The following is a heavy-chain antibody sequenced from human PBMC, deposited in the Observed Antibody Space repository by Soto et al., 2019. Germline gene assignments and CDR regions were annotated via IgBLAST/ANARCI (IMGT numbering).Heavy chain of an antibody. CDR3: ARGDGGLMHVFDI. Sequence: PGGSLRLSCAASGFTFRNYGIHWVRQAPGKGLEWVSVIWYDGSKKYYADSVKGRFTTSRDNSKNTLYLQMSSLGAEDTAVYYCARGDGGLMHVFDIWGQGTMVTVSS. CDR1: GFTFRNYG. J-gene: IGHJ3*02. V-gene: IGHV3-33*01. D-gene: IGHD3-16*01. CDR2: IWYDGSKK.